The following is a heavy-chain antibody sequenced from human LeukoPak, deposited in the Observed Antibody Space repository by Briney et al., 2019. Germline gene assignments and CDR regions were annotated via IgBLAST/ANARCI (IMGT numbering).Heavy chain of an antibody. CDR2: ISGSGGST. J-gene: IGHJ4*02. D-gene: IGHD3-10*01. V-gene: IGHV3-23*01. CDR3: AKEGDGSGSYYSY. CDR1: GFTFRTFP. Sequence: GGSLRLSCAASGFTFRTFPMGWVRQAPGKGLEWVSAISGSGGSTYYADSVKGWFTISRDNSKNTLYLQMNSLRAEDTAVYYCAKEGDGSGSYYSYWGQGTLVTVSS.